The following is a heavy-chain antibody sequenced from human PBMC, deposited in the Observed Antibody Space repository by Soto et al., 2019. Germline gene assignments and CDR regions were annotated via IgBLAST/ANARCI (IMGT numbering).Heavy chain of an antibody. Sequence: EVQLLESGGGLAQPGGSLRLSCAASGFTFSTYAMNWVRQAPGKGLEWVSGISNSGSNTYYADSVRGRFSISRDNSKNTLFLQLNSLRAEDTAVYYCARGFGGSDIWGQGTMVTVSS. D-gene: IGHD3-3*01. CDR1: GFTFSTYA. V-gene: IGHV3-23*01. CDR2: ISNSGSNT. J-gene: IGHJ3*02. CDR3: ARGFGGSDI.